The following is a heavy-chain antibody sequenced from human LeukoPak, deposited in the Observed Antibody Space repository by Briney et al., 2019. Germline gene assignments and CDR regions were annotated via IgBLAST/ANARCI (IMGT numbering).Heavy chain of an antibody. Sequence: GGSLRLSCAASGFTFSSYAMSWVRQAPGKGLEWVSAISGSGGSTYYADSVKGRFTISRDNSKNTLYLQMNSLRAEDTAVYYCAKDLPSAYCGGDCYSGTPDYWGQGTLVTVSS. D-gene: IGHD2-21*02. J-gene: IGHJ4*02. CDR3: AKDLPSAYCGGDCYSGTPDY. V-gene: IGHV3-23*01. CDR2: ISGSGGST. CDR1: GFTFSSYA.